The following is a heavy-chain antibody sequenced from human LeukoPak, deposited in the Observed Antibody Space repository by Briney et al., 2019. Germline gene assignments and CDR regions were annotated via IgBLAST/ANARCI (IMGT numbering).Heavy chain of an antibody. CDR3: ARDGGSGWHYFDY. CDR2: IYYSGST. J-gene: IGHJ4*02. D-gene: IGHD6-19*01. Sequence: TPSETLSLTCTVSGGSISSYYWSWIRQPPGKGLEWIGYIYYSGSTNYNPSLKSRVTISVDTSKNQFSLKLSSVTAADTAVYYCARDGGSGWHYFDYWGQGTLVTVSS. V-gene: IGHV4-59*01. CDR1: GGSISSYY.